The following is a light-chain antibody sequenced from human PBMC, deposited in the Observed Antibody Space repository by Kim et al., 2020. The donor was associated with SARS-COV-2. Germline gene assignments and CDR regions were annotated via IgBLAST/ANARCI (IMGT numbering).Light chain of an antibody. CDR2: SDR. Sequence: SYELTQPPSVSVAPGETARITCGGNNIGNKSVHWYQQKPGQAPVLVIYSDRDRPSGIPERFSGSNSGNTATLTISRVEAGDEADYYCQVWDNSSDHVVFGGGTQLTVL. V-gene: IGLV3-21*04. CDR3: QVWDNSSDHVV. CDR1: NIGNKS. J-gene: IGLJ2*01.